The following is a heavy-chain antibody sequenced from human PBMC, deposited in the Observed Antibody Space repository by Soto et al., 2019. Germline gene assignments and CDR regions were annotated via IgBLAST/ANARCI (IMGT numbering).Heavy chain of an antibody. Sequence: EVQLLESGGGLVQPGGSLRLSCAASGFTFSSYAMSWVRQAPGKGLEWVSAISGSGGSTYYADSVKGRFTISRDNSKNTLYLQTNSLRAEDTAVYYCAKDKEQQPYAPTDYWGQGTLVTVSS. D-gene: IGHD6-13*01. J-gene: IGHJ4*02. CDR3: AKDKEQQPYAPTDY. CDR2: ISGSGGST. V-gene: IGHV3-23*01. CDR1: GFTFSSYA.